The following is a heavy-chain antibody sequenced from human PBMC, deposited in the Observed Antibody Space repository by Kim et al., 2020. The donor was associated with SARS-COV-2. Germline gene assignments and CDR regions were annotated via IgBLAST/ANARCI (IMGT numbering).Heavy chain of an antibody. CDR3: ARVLPPVLHFDY. Sequence: ASVKVSCKASGYSFTNYAIHWVRQAPGQRLEWMGWINGVNGNTKYSQKFQGRVTITRDTSASTAYMELSSLRSEDTAVYYCARVLPPVLHFDYWGQGTLVTVSS. V-gene: IGHV1-3*01. J-gene: IGHJ4*02. CDR2: INGVNGNT. CDR1: GYSFTNYA. D-gene: IGHD6-6*01.